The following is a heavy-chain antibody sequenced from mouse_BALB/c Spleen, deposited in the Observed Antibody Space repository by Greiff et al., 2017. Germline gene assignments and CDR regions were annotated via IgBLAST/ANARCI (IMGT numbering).Heavy chain of an antibody. CDR3: AREGLRRSMDY. CDR1: GFTFSSFG. D-gene: IGHD2-2*01. V-gene: IGHV5-17*02. CDR2: ISSGSSTI. Sequence: EVHLVESGGGLVQPGGSRKLSCAASGFTFSSFGMHWVRQAPEKGLEWVAYISSGSSTIYYADTLKGRFTISRDNPKNTLFLQMTSLRSEDTAMYYCAREGLRRSMDYWGQGTSVTVSS. J-gene: IGHJ4*01.